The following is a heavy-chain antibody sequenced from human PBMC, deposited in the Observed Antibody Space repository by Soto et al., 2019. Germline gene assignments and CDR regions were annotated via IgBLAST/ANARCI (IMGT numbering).Heavy chain of an antibody. D-gene: IGHD2-2*01. Sequence: SETLSLTCAVSGGSISSGGYSWGWIRQPPGKGLEWIGYIYHSGSTYYNPSLKSRVTISVDRSKNQFSLKLSSVTAADTAVYYCARWSTFMYYFDYWGQGTLVTVSS. CDR3: ARWSTFMYYFDY. CDR1: GGSISSGGYS. CDR2: IYHSGST. V-gene: IGHV4-30-2*01. J-gene: IGHJ4*02.